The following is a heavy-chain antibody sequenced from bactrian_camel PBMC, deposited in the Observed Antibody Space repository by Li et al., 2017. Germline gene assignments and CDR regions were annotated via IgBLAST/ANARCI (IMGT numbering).Heavy chain of an antibody. CDR3: AAAQESYYSDFAKHC. Sequence: HVQLVESGGGSVQAGGSLRLSCEASGNTYRRDCMGWFRQAPGNECELVTHGSRTSHADYVKGRFTVSRDNAKNMLYLQMNSLKPEDTGVYYCAAAQESYYSDFAKHCRGKGTQVTVS. CDR2: THGSRT. V-gene: IGHV3S53*01. D-gene: IGHD1*01. J-gene: IGHJ4*01. CDR1: GNTYRRDC.